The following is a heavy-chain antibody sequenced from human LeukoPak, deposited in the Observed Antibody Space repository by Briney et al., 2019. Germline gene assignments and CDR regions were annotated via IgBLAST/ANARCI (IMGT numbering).Heavy chain of an antibody. CDR2: ISSSSSTK. V-gene: IGHV3-48*02. CDR1: GFTFSSYW. CDR3: AKDAWGSFDY. J-gene: IGHJ4*02. D-gene: IGHD3-16*01. Sequence: GGSLRLSCAASGFTFSSYWMHWVRQAPGKGLEWVAHISSSSSTKYCADSVKGRFTISRDNAKNSLYLQMSSLRDGDTAVYYCAKDAWGSFDYWGQGTLVTVSS.